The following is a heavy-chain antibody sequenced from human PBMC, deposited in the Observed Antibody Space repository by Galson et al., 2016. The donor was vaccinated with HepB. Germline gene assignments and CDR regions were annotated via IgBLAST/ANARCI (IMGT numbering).Heavy chain of an antibody. V-gene: IGHV1-18*01. CDR3: ARDRHYSSSWYTPWDDY. CDR2: ISAYNGNT. Sequence: SCKASGYTFTNYGIIWVRQAPGQGLEWMGWISAYNGNTNYAQNLQGRVTMTIDTSTTTAYMELRSLRSDDTAVYYCARDRHYSSSWYTPWDDYWGQGTLVTVSS. CDR1: GYTFTNYG. J-gene: IGHJ4*02. D-gene: IGHD6-13*01.